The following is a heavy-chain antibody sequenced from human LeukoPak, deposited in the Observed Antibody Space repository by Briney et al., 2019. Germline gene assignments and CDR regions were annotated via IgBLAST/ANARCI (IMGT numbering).Heavy chain of an antibody. Sequence: ASVKVSSKVSGYTLTELSMHWVRQAPGKGPEWMGGFDPEDGETIYAQKFQGRVTMTEDTSTDTAYMELSSLRYEDTAVYYCATDLLLGVVAAIPRTGYWGQGTLVTVSS. D-gene: IGHD2-15*01. J-gene: IGHJ4*02. CDR1: GYTLTELS. V-gene: IGHV1-24*01. CDR3: ATDLLLGVVAAIPRTGY. CDR2: FDPEDGET.